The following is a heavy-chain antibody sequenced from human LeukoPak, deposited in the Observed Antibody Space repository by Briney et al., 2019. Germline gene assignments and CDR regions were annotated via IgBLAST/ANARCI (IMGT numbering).Heavy chain of an antibody. CDR3: ARGATISETGYFDF. CDR1: GGSFSRYY. V-gene: IGHV4-34*01. CDR2: IDHRGDT. D-gene: IGHD5-24*01. Sequence: SETLSLTCAVYGGSFSRYYWSWIRQSPGKGLEWIAEIDHRGDTNYNPSVKSRVTISVDTSKNQFSLKVRSLSAADTAVYYCARGATISETGYFDFWGQGTPVSVSS. J-gene: IGHJ4*03.